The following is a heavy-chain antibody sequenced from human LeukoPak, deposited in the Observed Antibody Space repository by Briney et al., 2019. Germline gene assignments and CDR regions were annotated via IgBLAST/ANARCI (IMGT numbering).Heavy chain of an antibody. CDR2: IYYSGST. J-gene: IGHJ4*02. CDR3: ARQHRHIVLVVYAAPVDY. Sequence: PSETLSLTCTVSGGSISSSSYYWGWIRQPPGKGLEWIGSIYYSGSTYYNPSLKSRVTISVDTPKNQFSLKLSSVTAADTAIYYCARQHRHIVLVVYAAPVDYWGQGTLVTVSS. CDR1: GGSISSSSYY. V-gene: IGHV4-39*01. D-gene: IGHD2-8*01.